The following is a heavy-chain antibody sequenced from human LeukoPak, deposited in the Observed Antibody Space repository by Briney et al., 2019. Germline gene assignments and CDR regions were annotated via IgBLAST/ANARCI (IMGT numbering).Heavy chain of an antibody. CDR2: INPNSGDT. V-gene: IGHV1-2*02. J-gene: IGHJ4*02. CDR1: GYTFTGYY. D-gene: IGHD6-19*01. CDR3: ARDLGTVAGTGYFDY. Sequence: ASVKVSCNASGYTFTGYYMHWVRQAPGQGLEWMGWINPNSGDTNYAQKFQGRVTMTRDMSTSTVYMDLSSLRSEDTAVYYCARDLGTVAGTGYFDYWGQGTLVTVSS.